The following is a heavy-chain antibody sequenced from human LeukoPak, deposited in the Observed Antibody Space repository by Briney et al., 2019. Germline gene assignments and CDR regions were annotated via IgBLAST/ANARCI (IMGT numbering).Heavy chain of an antibody. J-gene: IGHJ4*02. Sequence: SETLSLTCAVYGGSFSGYYWSWIRQPPGKGLEWIGEINHSGSTNYNPSLKSRVTISVDTSKNQFSLKLSSVAAADTAVYYCASRRAPPNNDCSSTSCYAVGDFDYWGQGTLVTVSS. D-gene: IGHD2-2*01. V-gene: IGHV4-34*01. CDR1: GGSFSGYY. CDR3: ASRRAPPNNDCSSTSCYAVGDFDY. CDR2: INHSGST.